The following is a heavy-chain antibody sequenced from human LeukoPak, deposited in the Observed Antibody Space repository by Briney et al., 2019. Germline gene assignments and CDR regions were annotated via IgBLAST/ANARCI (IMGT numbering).Heavy chain of an antibody. Sequence: GRSLRLSCTASGFPFSGYYISWVRQAPGTGLEWLANIKGDGSVQDYVDSVKGRFTISRDNAKNSLYLQMNNLRVDDTAVYYCVGQLLRAVWGKGTTVTVSS. CDR1: GFPFSGYY. V-gene: IGHV3-7*01. CDR3: VGQLLRAV. CDR2: IKGDGSVQ. D-gene: IGHD2-2*01. J-gene: IGHJ6*03.